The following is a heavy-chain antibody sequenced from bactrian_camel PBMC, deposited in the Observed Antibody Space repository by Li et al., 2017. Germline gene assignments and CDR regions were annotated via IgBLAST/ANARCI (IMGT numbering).Heavy chain of an antibody. Sequence: HVQLVESGGGTVQAGGSLNLSCVVSQWPYTSACVGWFRQSPGKEREKVAHIYTRPGITQYTDSVKGRFTISQDNAKNTLYLEMNSLEPGDTATYSCAADPIDDYTDGDCLWSFSDYAYWGQGTQVTVS. J-gene: IGHJ4*01. CDR1: QWPYTSAC. CDR2: IYTRPGIT. D-gene: IGHD1*01. CDR3: AADPIDDYTDGDCLWSFSDYAY. V-gene: IGHV3-3*01.